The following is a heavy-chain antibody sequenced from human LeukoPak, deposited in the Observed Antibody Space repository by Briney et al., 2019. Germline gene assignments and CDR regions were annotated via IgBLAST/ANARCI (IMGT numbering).Heavy chain of an antibody. CDR3: ARGHYSSGWYSDAFDI. Sequence: SETLSLTCTVSGGSISSDYWSWIRQPPGEGLEWIGYIYFSGSTNYNPSLKSRVTMSVDTSKNQFSLKLSSVTAADTAVYYCARGHYSSGWYSDAFDIWGQGTMVTVSS. CDR2: IYFSGST. CDR1: GGSISSDY. J-gene: IGHJ3*02. V-gene: IGHV4-59*12. D-gene: IGHD6-19*01.